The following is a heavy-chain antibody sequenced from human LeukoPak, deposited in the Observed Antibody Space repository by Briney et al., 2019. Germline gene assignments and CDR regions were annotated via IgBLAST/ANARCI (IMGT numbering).Heavy chain of an antibody. CDR3: ARGARYSSGWRVDY. D-gene: IGHD6-19*01. V-gene: IGHV3-74*01. CDR1: GFTFSSYW. J-gene: IGHJ4*02. Sequence: GGSLRLSCAASGFTFSSYWMHWVRQAPGKGLVWVSRINSDGSSTSYADSVKGRFTISRDNAKKTLYLQMNSMRAEDTAVYYCARGARYSSGWRVDYWGQGTLVTVSS. CDR2: INSDGSST.